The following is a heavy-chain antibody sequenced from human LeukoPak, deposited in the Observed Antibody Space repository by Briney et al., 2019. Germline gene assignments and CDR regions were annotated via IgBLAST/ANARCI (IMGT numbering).Heavy chain of an antibody. D-gene: IGHD3-3*01. CDR2: IYYSGNT. CDR3: ARDSPYYDFWSGSRAFDI. CDR1: GGSISSYY. J-gene: IGHJ3*02. Sequence: SETLSLTCTVSGGSISSYYWSWIRQPPGKGLEWIGYIYYSGNTNYNPSLKSRVTISVDTSKNQFSLKLNSVTAADTAVYYSARDSPYYDFWSGSRAFDIWGQGTMVTVSS. V-gene: IGHV4-59*01.